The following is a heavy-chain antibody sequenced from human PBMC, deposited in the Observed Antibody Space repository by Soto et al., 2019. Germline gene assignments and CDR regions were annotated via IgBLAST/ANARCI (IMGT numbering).Heavy chain of an antibody. CDR1: GFTFSSCA. D-gene: IGHD3-9*01. J-gene: IGHJ4*02. CDR3: AKVKLYFDCLPSSFDY. V-gene: IGHV3-23*01. CDR2: ISGSGGST. Sequence: GGSLRLSCAASGFTFSSCAMSWVRQAPGKGLEWVSAISGSGGSTYYADSVKGRFTISRDNSKNTLYLQMNSLRAEDTAVYYCAKVKLYFDCLPSSFDYRGQGSLVTVSS.